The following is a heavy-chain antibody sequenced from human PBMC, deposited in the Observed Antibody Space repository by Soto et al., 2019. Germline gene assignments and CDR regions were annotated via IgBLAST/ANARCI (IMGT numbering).Heavy chain of an antibody. D-gene: IGHD2-2*01. V-gene: IGHV4-59*08. Sequence: SETLSLTCTVSGGSISSYYWSWIRQPPGKGLEWIGYIYYSGSTNYNPSLKSRVTISVDTSKNQFSLKLSSVTAADTAVYYCASIVVVPADAWFDPWGQGTLVTVSS. CDR1: GGSISSYY. J-gene: IGHJ5*02. CDR2: IYYSGST. CDR3: ASIVVVPADAWFDP.